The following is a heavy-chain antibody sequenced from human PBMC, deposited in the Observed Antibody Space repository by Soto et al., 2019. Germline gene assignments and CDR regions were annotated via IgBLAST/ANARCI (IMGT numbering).Heavy chain of an antibody. CDR2: VSGYNGNT. J-gene: IGHJ4*02. V-gene: IGHV1-18*01. CDR1: GYTFTSHG. Sequence: QVQLVQSGAEVKKPGASVKVSCKASGYTFTSHGISWVRQAPGQGLEWMGWVSGYNGNTNYAQKFQGRVTMTTDTSTTTAYMELSSLTSDDTAVYYCSRDLGAKVYFWGQGTLVTVSS. CDR3: SRDLGAKVYF. D-gene: IGHD3-16*01.